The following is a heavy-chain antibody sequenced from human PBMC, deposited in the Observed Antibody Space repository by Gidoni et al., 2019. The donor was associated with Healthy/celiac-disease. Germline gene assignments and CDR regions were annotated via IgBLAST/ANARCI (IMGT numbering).Heavy chain of an antibody. Sequence: QVQLQESGPGRVKPAETLSVTCAVPGYSISSGYYWGWIRQPPGKGLEWIGSIYHSGGTYYHPPLTSRVTISVDTSKNQFSLKLSSVPAADTAVYYCARDATPGSPGGSSGSGSSNFDPWGQGTLVTVSS. CDR1: GYSISSGYY. CDR2: IYHSGGT. D-gene: IGHD3-10*01. J-gene: IGHJ5*02. CDR3: ARDATPGSPGGSSGSGSSNFDP. V-gene: IGHV4-38-2*02.